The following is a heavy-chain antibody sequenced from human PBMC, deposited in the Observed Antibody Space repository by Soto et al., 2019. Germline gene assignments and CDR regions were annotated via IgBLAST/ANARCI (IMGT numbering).Heavy chain of an antibody. CDR2: IYYSGNT. CDR3: ARGSFSSSSSWFDP. CDR1: GGSISSGDYY. D-gene: IGHD6-6*01. Sequence: SETLSLTCSVSGGSISSGDYYWTWIRQHAGKGLEWIGYIYYSGNTYYSPSLQSRLSISLDTSKNQFSLKLFSVTAADTAMYYCARGSFSSSSSWFDPRGQGTLVTVSS. J-gene: IGHJ5*02. V-gene: IGHV4-31*03.